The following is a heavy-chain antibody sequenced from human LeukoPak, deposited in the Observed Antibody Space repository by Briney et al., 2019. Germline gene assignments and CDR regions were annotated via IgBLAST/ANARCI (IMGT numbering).Heavy chain of an antibody. CDR3: ARESGSASFDY. J-gene: IGHJ4*02. Sequence: GGSLRLXCAASGFTFSSYSINWVRQAPGKGLEWVSSISSSSSYIYYADSVKGRFTISRDNAKNSLYLQMNSLRAEDTAVYYCARESGSASFDYWGQGTLVTVSS. CDR1: GFTFSSYS. CDR2: ISSSSSYI. V-gene: IGHV3-21*01. D-gene: IGHD6-19*01.